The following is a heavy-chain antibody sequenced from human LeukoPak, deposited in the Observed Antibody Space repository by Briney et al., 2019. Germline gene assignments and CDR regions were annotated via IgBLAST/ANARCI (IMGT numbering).Heavy chain of an antibody. CDR3: AKERIQLWLGLDAFDI. D-gene: IGHD5-18*01. CDR1: GFTFSSYG. Sequence: PGGSLRLSCAASGFTFSSYGMHWVRQAPGKGLEWVAVISYDGSNKYYADSVKGRFTISRDNSKNTLYLQMNSLRAEDTAVYYCAKERIQLWLGLDAFDIWGQGTMVTVSS. CDR2: ISYDGSNK. J-gene: IGHJ3*02. V-gene: IGHV3-30*18.